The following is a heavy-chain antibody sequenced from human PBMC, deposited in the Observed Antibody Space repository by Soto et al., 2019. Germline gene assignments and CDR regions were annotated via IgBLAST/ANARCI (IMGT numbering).Heavy chain of an antibody. CDR2: ISAYNGNT. CDR3: ARVLDYYYCYGMDV. Sequence: ASVKVSCKASGYTFTSYGISWVRQAPGQGLEWMGWISAYNGNTNYAQKLQGRVTMTTDTSTSTAYMELRSLRSDDTAVYYCARVLDYYYCYGMDVWGQGTTVTVSS. CDR1: GYTFTSYG. D-gene: IGHD2-15*01. J-gene: IGHJ6*02. V-gene: IGHV1-18*04.